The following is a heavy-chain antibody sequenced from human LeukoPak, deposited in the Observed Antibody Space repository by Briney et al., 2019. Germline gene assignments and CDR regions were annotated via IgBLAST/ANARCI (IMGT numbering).Heavy chain of an antibody. V-gene: IGHV4-39*01. CDR1: GGSIRSSSYY. CDR2: IYYSGST. Sequence: SETLSLTCTVSGGSIRSSSYYWGWIRQPPGKGLEWIGSIYYSGSTYYNPSLKSRVTISVDTSKNQFSLKLSSVTAADTAVYYCASDAANFWSGYVYFDYWGQGTLVTVSS. J-gene: IGHJ4*02. D-gene: IGHD3-3*01. CDR3: ASDAANFWSGYVYFDY.